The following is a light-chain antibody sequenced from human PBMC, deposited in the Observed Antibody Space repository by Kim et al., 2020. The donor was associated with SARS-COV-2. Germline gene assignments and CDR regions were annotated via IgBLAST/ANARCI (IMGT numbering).Light chain of an antibody. J-gene: IGKJ2*01. CDR3: QQYYSYPYT. CDR1: QGISSY. Sequence: IRITQSPSSLSASTGDRVTITCRASQGISSYLAWYQQKPGKAPKLLIYAASTLQSGVPSRFSGGGSGTDFTLTISCLQSEDFATYFCQQYYSYPYTFGQGTKLEI. CDR2: AAS. V-gene: IGKV1-8*01.